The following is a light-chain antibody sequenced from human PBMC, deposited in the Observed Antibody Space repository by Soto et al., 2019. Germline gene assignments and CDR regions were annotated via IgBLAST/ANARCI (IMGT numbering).Light chain of an antibody. CDR2: EGS. J-gene: IGLJ2*01. CDR3: CSYAGSSTLYVV. Sequence: QSALTQPASVSGSPGQSITISCTGTSSDVGSYNLVSWYQQHPGKAPKLMIYEGSKRPSGVSNRFSGSKSGNTASLTISGLQAEDEADYYCCSYAGSSTLYVVFGGGPKLTVL. CDR1: SSDVGSYNL. V-gene: IGLV2-23*01.